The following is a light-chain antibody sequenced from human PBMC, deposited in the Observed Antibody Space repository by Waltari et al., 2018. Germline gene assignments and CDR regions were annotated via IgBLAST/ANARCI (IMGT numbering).Light chain of an antibody. CDR3: LQYKSFPWT. CDR2: GAS. CDR1: QDIRNE. J-gene: IGKJ1*01. Sequence: DIQMTQSPSSLSAYVGDRVTITCRASQDIRNELGWYQQKPGQPPKRLIYGASTLQSGVPSRFSGSGSGTDFTLTISSLQPEDFTTYYCLQYKSFPWTFGQGTKVETK. V-gene: IGKV1-17*01.